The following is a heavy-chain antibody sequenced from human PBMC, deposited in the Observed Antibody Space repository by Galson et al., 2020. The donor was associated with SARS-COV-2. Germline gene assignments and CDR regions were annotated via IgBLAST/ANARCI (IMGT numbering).Heavy chain of an antibody. CDR2: ISSNGINT. V-gene: IGHV3-64D*08. CDR1: GFTFSSLA. J-gene: IGHJ4*02. CDR3: VRGSV. Sequence: GESLKISCAASGFTFSSLAMYWARQAPGKGLEYVSGISSNGINTNYADSVKGRFIISRDDSKNTLYLQMSSLRVEDTAVYYCVRGSVWGQGTLVTVSS.